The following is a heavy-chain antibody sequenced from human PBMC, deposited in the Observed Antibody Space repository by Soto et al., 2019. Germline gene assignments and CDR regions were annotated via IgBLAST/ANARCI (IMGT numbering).Heavy chain of an antibody. CDR3: ASRDPGTSVDY. CDR1: GGSFTSNNW. V-gene: IGHV4-4*02. CDR2: IYRTGST. D-gene: IGHD1-7*01. Sequence: NLSETLSLTCAVSGGSFTSNNWWTWVRQPPGQGLEWIGEIYRTGSTNYNPSLKSRVTISLDKSENQFSLKVTSLTAADTAVYYCASRDPGTSVDYWGQGTLVTV. J-gene: IGHJ4*02.